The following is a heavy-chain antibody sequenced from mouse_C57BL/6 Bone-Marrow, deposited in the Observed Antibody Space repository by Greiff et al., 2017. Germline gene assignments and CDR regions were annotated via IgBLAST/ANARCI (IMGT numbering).Heavy chain of an antibody. Sequence: QVQLQQSGPELVKPGASVKLSCKASGYTFTSYDINWVQQRPGQGLEWIGWIYPRDGSTKYNEKFKGQATLTVDTSSSTAYMELHSLTSEDSAVYFCARERSLYYYGSSYPYWYFDVWGTGTTVTVSS. CDR1: GYTFTSYD. J-gene: IGHJ1*03. D-gene: IGHD1-1*01. CDR2: IYPRDGST. CDR3: ARERSLYYYGSSYPYWYFDV. V-gene: IGHV1-85*01.